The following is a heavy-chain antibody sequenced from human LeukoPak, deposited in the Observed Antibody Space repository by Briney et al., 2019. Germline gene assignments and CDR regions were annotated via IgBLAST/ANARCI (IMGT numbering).Heavy chain of an antibody. CDR3: ASLHSSSSSFDY. V-gene: IGHV3-74*01. J-gene: IGHJ4*02. CDR2: INTDGSST. D-gene: IGHD6-6*01. Sequence: GGSLRLSCAASGFTFSSYRMHWVRQAPRKRLVWVSRINTDGSSTTYADSVKGRFTISRDNAKNTLYLQMNSLRAEDTAVYYCASLHSSSSSFDYWGQGTLVTVSS. CDR1: GFTFSSYR.